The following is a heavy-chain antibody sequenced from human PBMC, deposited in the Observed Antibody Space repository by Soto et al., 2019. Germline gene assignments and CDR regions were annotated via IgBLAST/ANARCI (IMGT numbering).Heavy chain of an antibody. J-gene: IGHJ3*02. CDR3: ARVLIPMDI. CDR1: GYTFTSYA. CDR2: ISAYNGKT. V-gene: IGHV1-18*01. Sequence: QVQLVQSGAEVKKPGASVKVSCKASGYTFTSYAISWVRQAPGQGLEWMGWISAYNGKTNHAQKLQARVTMPTDTSTSPAYLELRSLRSDDTAVYYCARVLIPMDIWGQGTMVSVS. D-gene: IGHD2-21*01.